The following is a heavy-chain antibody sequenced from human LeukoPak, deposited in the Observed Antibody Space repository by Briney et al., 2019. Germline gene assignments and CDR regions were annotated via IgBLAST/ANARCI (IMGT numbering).Heavy chain of an antibody. CDR2: INHSGST. J-gene: IGHJ5*02. V-gene: IGHV4-34*01. CDR3: ARARITMVRGAWFDP. CDR1: GGSISGYY. D-gene: IGHD3-10*01. Sequence: SETLSLTCTVSGGSISGYYWSWIRQPPGKGLEWIGEINHSGSTNYNPSLKSRVTISVDTSKNQFSLRLSSVTAADTAVYYCARARITMVRGAWFDPWGQGTLVTVSS.